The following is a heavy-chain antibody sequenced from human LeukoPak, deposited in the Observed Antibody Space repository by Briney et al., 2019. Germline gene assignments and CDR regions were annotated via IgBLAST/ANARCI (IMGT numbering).Heavy chain of an antibody. CDR3: ARAYPQFIGIAVAGYIDY. J-gene: IGHJ4*02. Sequence: SETLSLTCTVSGGSISSSSYYWGWIRQPPGKGLEWIGSIYYSGSTYYNPSLKSRVTISVDTSKNQFSLKLSSVTAADTAVYYCARAYPQFIGIAVAGYIDYWGQGTLVTVSS. CDR2: IYYSGST. D-gene: IGHD6-19*01. CDR1: GGSISSSSYY. V-gene: IGHV4-39*07.